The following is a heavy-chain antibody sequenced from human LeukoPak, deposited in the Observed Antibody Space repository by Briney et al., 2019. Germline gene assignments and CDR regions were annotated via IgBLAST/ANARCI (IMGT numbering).Heavy chain of an antibody. CDR2: INHSGST. V-gene: IGHV4-34*01. J-gene: IGHJ5*02. CDR3: ARVAGYCSGGSCRTRFDP. D-gene: IGHD2-15*01. CDR1: GGSFSGYY. Sequence: SETLSLTCAVYGGSFSGYYWSGIRQPPGKGLEWIGEINHSGSTNYNPSLKSRVTISVDTSKNQFSLKLSSVTAADTAVYYCARVAGYCSGGSCRTRFDPWGQGTLVTVSS.